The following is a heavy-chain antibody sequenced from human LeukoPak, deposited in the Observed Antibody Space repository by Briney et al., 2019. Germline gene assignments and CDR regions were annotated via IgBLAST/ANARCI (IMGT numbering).Heavy chain of an antibody. Sequence: GGSLRLSCAASGFTFSSYAMTWVRQAPGKGLEWVSTISGSGGSTYYADSVKGRFTISRDNSKNTLYMQVNSLRAEDTAVYYCAKSAYGDYLWYFDLWGRGTLVTVSS. CDR2: ISGSGGST. CDR3: AKSAYGDYLWYFDL. D-gene: IGHD4-17*01. V-gene: IGHV3-23*01. CDR1: GFTFSSYA. J-gene: IGHJ2*01.